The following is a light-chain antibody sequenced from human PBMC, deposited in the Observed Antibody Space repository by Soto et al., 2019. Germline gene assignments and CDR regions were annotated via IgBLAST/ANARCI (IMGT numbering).Light chain of an antibody. Sequence: DIQMTQSPSFVCASVGDRVTITCRASQAVSTWLAWYQQKPGDAPNLLIYAASTLQSGVPSRFSGSGSGTDFTLTIRSLQPEDFATYYCLQSNSFPRTFGGGTKVDIK. V-gene: IGKV1-12*01. CDR3: LQSNSFPRT. J-gene: IGKJ4*01. CDR2: AAS. CDR1: QAVSTW.